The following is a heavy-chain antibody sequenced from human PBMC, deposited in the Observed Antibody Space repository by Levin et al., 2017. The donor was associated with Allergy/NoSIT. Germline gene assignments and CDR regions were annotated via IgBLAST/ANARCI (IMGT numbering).Heavy chain of an antibody. CDR2: ISSSGSTI. CDR3: ARYPRIQLWLPLDY. Sequence: GESLKISCAASGFTFSDYYMSWIRQAPGKGLEWVSYISSSGSTIYYADSVKGRFTISRDNAKNSLYLQMNSLRAEDTAVYYCARYPRIQLWLPLDYWGQGTLVTVSS. D-gene: IGHD5-18*01. CDR1: GFTFSDYY. J-gene: IGHJ4*02. V-gene: IGHV3-11*01.